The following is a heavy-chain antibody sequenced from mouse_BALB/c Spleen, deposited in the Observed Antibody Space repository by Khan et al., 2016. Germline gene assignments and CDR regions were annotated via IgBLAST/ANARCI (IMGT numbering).Heavy chain of an antibody. D-gene: IGHD1-2*01. Sequence: QVQLQQSGTELPRPGASVKLSCKASGYTFTDYYLHWVKQRTGQGLEWIGEIFPGSGSTYYNEKFKGKASLTADTSYSTAYMQLSSLTSEDSAVYFCASSYYGYFAMDYWGHGASVTVSS. J-gene: IGHJ4*01. CDR1: GYTFTDYY. CDR2: IFPGSGST. CDR3: ASSYYGYFAMDY. V-gene: IGHV1-77*01.